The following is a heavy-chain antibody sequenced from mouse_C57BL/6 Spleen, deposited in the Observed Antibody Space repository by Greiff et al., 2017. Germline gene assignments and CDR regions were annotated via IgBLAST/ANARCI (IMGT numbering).Heavy chain of an antibody. CDR2: IYPRSGNT. J-gene: IGHJ2*01. Sequence: QVQLQQSGAELARPGASVKLSCKASGYTFTSYGISWVKQRTGQGLEWIGEIYPRSGNTYYNEKFKGKATLAADKSSSTAYMELRSLTSEDSAVYFCARGVITTEYYFDYWGQGTTLTVSS. D-gene: IGHD1-1*01. CDR1: GYTFTSYG. CDR3: ARGVITTEYYFDY. V-gene: IGHV1-81*01.